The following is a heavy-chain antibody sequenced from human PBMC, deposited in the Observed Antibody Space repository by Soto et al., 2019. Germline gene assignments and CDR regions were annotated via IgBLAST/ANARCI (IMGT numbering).Heavy chain of an antibody. J-gene: IGHJ5*02. CDR1: GYTFTSYG. D-gene: IGHD6-13*01. Sequence: ASVKVSCKASGYTFTSYGISWVRQAPGQGLEWMGWISAYNGNTNYAQKLQGRVTMTTDTSTSTAYRELRSLRSDDTAVYYCARHSEAGYSSRWYSWFDPWGQGTLVTVSS. CDR3: ARHSEAGYSSRWYSWFDP. CDR2: ISAYNGNT. V-gene: IGHV1-18*01.